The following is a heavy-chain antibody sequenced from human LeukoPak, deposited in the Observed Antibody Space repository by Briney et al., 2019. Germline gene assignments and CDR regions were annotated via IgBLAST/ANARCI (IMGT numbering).Heavy chain of an antibody. CDR2: INPNTGNS. D-gene: IGHD3-16*01. V-gene: IGHV1-8*01. CDR1: GYKTPGYTFTSYD. J-gene: IGHJ4*02. CDR3: VVSNFGVFDS. Sequence: GASVKVSCKASGYKTPGYTFTSYDVSWVRQATGQGLEWMGWINPNTGNSGYAQKFQGKVSMTLNTSISTAYMELSSLRSEDTAVYYCVVSNFGVFDSWGQGTLVSVSS.